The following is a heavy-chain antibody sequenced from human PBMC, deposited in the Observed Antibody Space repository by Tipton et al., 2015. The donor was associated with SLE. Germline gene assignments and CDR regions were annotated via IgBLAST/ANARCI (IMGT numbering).Heavy chain of an antibody. D-gene: IGHD3-10*01. CDR3: AKDQGTSMVRGMSAFDI. CDR1: GFIFSSYA. CDR2: ISYDGRHK. V-gene: IGHV3-30*04. Sequence: SLRLSCAASGFIFSSYAMHWVRQAPGKGLEWVAVISYDGRHKHYVDSVKGRFTISRDNSKNTLYLQMNSLRAEDTAVYYCAKDQGTSMVRGMSAFDIWGQGTMVTVSS. J-gene: IGHJ3*02.